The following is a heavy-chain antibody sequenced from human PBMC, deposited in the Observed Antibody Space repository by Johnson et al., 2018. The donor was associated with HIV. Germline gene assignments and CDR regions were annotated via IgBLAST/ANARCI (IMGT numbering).Heavy chain of an antibody. J-gene: IGHJ3*02. V-gene: IGHV3-30*04. Sequence: VQLVESGGGVVQPGRSLRLSCAASGFTFSSYAKHWVRQAPGTGLEWVAVISYDGSSKYYADSVTGRFTISRDNSKNTLYLQLNSLRAEDTAVYYCAREQTNSWPGDAFDIWGQGTMVTVSS. CDR3: AREQTNSWPGDAFDI. D-gene: IGHD6-13*01. CDR2: ISYDGSSK. CDR1: GFTFSSYA.